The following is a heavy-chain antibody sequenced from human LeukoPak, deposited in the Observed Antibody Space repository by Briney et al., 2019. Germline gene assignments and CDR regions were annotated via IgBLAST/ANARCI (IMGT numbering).Heavy chain of an antibody. CDR2: ISSNGGST. D-gene: IGHD3-22*01. CDR3: AREGHCYDSSGYLDAFDI. Sequence: PGGSLRLSCAASGFTFSSYAMHWVRQAPGKGLEYVSAISSNGGSTYYANSVKGRFTISRDNSKNTLYLQMGSLRAEDMAVYYCAREGHCYDSSGYLDAFDIWGQGTMVTVSS. J-gene: IGHJ3*02. V-gene: IGHV3-64*01. CDR1: GFTFSSYA.